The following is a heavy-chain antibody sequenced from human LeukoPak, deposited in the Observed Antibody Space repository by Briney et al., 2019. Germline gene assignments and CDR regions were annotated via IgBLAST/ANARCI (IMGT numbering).Heavy chain of an antibody. CDR2: NYPGDSDT. D-gene: IGHD1-26*01. CDR1: GYSFTSYW. V-gene: IGHV5-51*01. J-gene: IGHJ4*02. Sequence: GAPLKISSNGSGYSFTSYWIGCGRQMAGKGLEWGGINYPGDSDTRYSPSFQGQVTISADKSISTAYPQWSSLKASDTAMDYCARSIVGATPFDYWGQGTQVTVSS. CDR3: ARSIVGATPFDY.